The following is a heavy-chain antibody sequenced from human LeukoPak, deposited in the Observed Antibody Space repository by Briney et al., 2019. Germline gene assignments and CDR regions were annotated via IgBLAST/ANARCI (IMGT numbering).Heavy chain of an antibody. D-gene: IGHD2-2*02. CDR3: ARGRYCSSTSCYSAFDI. CDR1: GDSVSSNSAA. CDR2: TYFRSKWYN. Sequence: SQTLSLTCAISGDSVSSNSAAWNWIRQSPSRGLEWLGRTYFRSKWYNDYAVSVKSRITIIPDTSKNQFSLQLNSVTPEDTAVYYRARGRYCSSTSCYSAFDIWGQGTMVTVSS. V-gene: IGHV6-1*01. J-gene: IGHJ3*02.